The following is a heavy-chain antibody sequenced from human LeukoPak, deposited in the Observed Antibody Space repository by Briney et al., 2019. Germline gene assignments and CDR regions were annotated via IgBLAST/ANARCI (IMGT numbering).Heavy chain of an antibody. V-gene: IGHV3-23*01. CDR3: AKSKLWELLPFDY. CDR1: GFTFSSYA. J-gene: IGHJ4*02. Sequence: GGSLRLSCAASGFTFSSYAMSWVRQAPGKGLEWVSAISGSGGSTYYADSVKGRFTISGDNSKNTLYLQMNSLRAEDTAVYYCAKSKLWELLPFDYWGQGTLVTVSS. CDR2: ISGSGGST. D-gene: IGHD1-26*01.